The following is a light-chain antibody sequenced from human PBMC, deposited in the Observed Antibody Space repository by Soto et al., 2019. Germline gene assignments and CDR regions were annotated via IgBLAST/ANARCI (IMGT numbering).Light chain of an antibody. J-gene: IGKJ1*01. V-gene: IGKV3-20*01. CDR3: QQYNNYPRP. CDR2: DAS. Sequence: EVVVKQSPCTLSLSQGERATLSCRASQTVRNNYLAWYQQKPGQAPRLLIYDASSRATGIPDRFSGGGSGTDFTLTISSLQSEDFAVYYCQQYNNYPRPFGQGA. CDR1: QTVRNNY.